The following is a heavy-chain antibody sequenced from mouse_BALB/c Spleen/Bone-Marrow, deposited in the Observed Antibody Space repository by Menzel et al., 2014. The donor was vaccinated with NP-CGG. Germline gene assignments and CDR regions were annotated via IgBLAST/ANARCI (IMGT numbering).Heavy chain of an antibody. V-gene: IGHV14-3*02. J-gene: IGHJ4*01. CDR1: GFNIKDTY. D-gene: IGHD1-1*01. CDR3: ALLLRYYAMDY. CDR2: IDPANGNT. Sequence: VQPQQSGAELVKPGASVKLSCTASGFNIKDTYMHWVKQRPEQGLEWIGRIDPANGNTKYDPKFQGKATITADTSSNTAYLQLSSLTSEDTVVYYCALLLRYYAMDYWGQGTSVTVSS.